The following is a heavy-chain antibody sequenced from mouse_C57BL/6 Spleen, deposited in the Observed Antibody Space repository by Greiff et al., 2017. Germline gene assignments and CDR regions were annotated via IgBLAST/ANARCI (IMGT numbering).Heavy chain of an antibody. D-gene: IGHD2-2*01. Sequence: LEESGAELARPGASVKLSCKASGYTFTSYGISWVKQRTGQGLEWIGEIYPRSGNTYYNEKFKGKATLTADKSSSTAYMELRSLTSEDSAVYFCASMVILDYWGQGTTLTVSS. V-gene: IGHV1-81*01. CDR1: GYTFTSYG. CDR2: IYPRSGNT. CDR3: ASMVILDY. J-gene: IGHJ2*01.